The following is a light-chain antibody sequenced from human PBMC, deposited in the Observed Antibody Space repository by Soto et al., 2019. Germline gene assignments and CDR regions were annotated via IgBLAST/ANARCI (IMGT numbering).Light chain of an antibody. Sequence: IVMTQSPTTLSVVVGERAPLSCRASQSVSSNLAWYQQKPGQAPRLLIYDASTRATVIPARFSGSGSGTEFTLTISSLQSEDFAVYYCQQYNDWPPITFGQGTRLEIK. CDR3: QQYNDWPPIT. J-gene: IGKJ5*01. V-gene: IGKV3-15*01. CDR1: QSVSSN. CDR2: DAS.